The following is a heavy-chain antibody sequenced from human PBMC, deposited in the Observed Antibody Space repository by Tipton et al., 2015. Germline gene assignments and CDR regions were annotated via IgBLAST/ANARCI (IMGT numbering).Heavy chain of an antibody. CDR3: AKDRDVLTYCFDS. CDR1: GSKFETFA. Sequence: SLRLSCAASGSKFETFAMHWVRQVPGKGLEWVSGISWNSGSLGYADSVKGRFTISRDNAKNSLYLQMNNLRAEDTALYFCAKDRDVLTYCFDSWGQGTLVTVSS. V-gene: IGHV3-9*01. D-gene: IGHD2-15*01. J-gene: IGHJ4*02. CDR2: ISWNSGSL.